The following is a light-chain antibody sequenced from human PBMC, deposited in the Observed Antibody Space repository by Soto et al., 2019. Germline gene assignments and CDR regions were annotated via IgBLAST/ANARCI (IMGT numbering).Light chain of an antibody. J-gene: IGKJ1*01. Sequence: DIPMTQSPSSVSASVGDRVTITCRASQGISTWLAWYQQKPGKAPKLLVHSASTLQSLVPSRFSGSGSGTNFTLTITSLQPEDFATVYCQQASIFPWTFGQGTTVENK. CDR2: SAS. CDR1: QGISTW. V-gene: IGKV1-12*01. CDR3: QQASIFPWT.